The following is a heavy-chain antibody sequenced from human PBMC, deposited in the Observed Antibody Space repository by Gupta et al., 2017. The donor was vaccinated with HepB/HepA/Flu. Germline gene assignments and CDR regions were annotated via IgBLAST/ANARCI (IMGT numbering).Heavy chain of an antibody. J-gene: IGHJ4*02. Sequence: EVQLLESGGTLVQPGGSLRLSCSASGFTFNNYAMNWVRQAPGKRLEWVSSIVGNGADTYLADSMRGRFTISRDNSKNTVYLQMNSLRAEDTAVYYCAKGDRGNCRGTICYPFDCWGRGSLVTVSS. V-gene: IGHV3-23*01. CDR3: AKGDRGNCRGTICYPFDC. CDR1: GFTFNNYA. D-gene: IGHD2-15*01. CDR2: IVGNGADT.